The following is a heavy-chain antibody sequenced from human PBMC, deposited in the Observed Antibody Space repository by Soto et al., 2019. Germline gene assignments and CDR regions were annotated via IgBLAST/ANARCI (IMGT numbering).Heavy chain of an antibody. V-gene: IGHV3-33*01. D-gene: IGHD1-26*01. J-gene: IGHJ6*02. Sequence: QVQLVESGGGVVQPGRSLRLSCAASGFTFSSYGMHWVRQAPGKGLEWVAVIWYDGSNKYYADSVKGRFTISRDNSKNTLYLQMNSLRGEDTAVYYCARDRIVGATNGMDVWGQGTTVTVSS. CDR1: GFTFSSYG. CDR2: IWYDGSNK. CDR3: ARDRIVGATNGMDV.